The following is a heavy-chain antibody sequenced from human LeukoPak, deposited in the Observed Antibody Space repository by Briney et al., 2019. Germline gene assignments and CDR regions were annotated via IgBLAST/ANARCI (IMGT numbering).Heavy chain of an antibody. Sequence: PSETLSLTCTVSGYSINNYYWICIRQSPGKGLEGLGYIYYSGSTNYNPSRKSRVTISVDTSKTQFSLKLPSVTAPDTAVYYCARRNSRWFDPWGQGTLVTVSS. J-gene: IGHJ5*02. CDR2: IYYSGST. CDR3: ARRNSRWFDP. V-gene: IGHV4-59*08. CDR1: GYSINNYY. D-gene: IGHD1-7*01.